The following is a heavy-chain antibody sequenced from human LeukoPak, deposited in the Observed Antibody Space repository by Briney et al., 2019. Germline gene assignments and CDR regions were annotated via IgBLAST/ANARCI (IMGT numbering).Heavy chain of an antibody. D-gene: IGHD2-15*01. V-gene: IGHV3-23*01. Sequence: GGSLRLSRAASGFTFSSYAMSWVRQAPGKGLEWVSAISGSGGSTCYADSVKGRFTISRDNSKNTLYLQMNSLRAEDTAVYYCAKDGYCSGGSCYKGDYWGQGTLVTVSS. CDR1: GFTFSSYA. CDR3: AKDGYCSGGSCYKGDY. J-gene: IGHJ4*02. CDR2: ISGSGGST.